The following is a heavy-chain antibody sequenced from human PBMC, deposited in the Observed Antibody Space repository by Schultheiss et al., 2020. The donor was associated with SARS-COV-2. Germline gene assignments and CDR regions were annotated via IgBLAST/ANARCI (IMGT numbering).Heavy chain of an antibody. J-gene: IGHJ6*02. CDR1: GGTFSSYY. CDR3: ARDQYSSSWYYGMDV. V-gene: IGHV1-69*05. CDR2: IIPIFGTA. Sequence: SVKVSCKASGGTFSSYYMHWVRQAPGQGLEWMGGIIPIFGTANYAQKFQGRVTMTTDTSTSTAYMELRSLRSDDTAVYYCARDQYSSSWYYGMDVWGQGTTVTVSS. D-gene: IGHD6-13*01.